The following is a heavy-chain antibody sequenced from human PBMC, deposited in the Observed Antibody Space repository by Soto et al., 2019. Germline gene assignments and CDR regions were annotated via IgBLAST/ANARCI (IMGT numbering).Heavy chain of an antibody. V-gene: IGHV1-69*06. CDR2: IIPMFGTP. J-gene: IGHJ5*02. D-gene: IGHD6-6*01. CDR3: ATSLAARRKPYNWLDA. CDR1: GGTLNSQS. Sequence: QVQVFQSGAEVKKPGSSVRVSCTVSGGTLNSQSITWVRQAPGQGLEWMGGIIPMFGTPTDAQKFRGRVTISADTSTSTGYMELRSLSSQDTAVYYCATSLAARRKPYNWLDAWGQGTLVTVSS.